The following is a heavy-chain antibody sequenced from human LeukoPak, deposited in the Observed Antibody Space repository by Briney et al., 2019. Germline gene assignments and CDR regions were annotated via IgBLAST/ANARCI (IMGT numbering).Heavy chain of an antibody. CDR1: GGSISSGDYY. Sequence: SQTLSLTRTVSGGSISSGDYYWSWIRQPPGKGLEWIGSIYYSGSTYYNPSLKSRVTISVDASKNQFSLKLSSVTAADTAVYYCARGPMVLRFLEWLLSGYFDYWGQGTLVTVSS. V-gene: IGHV4-39*01. D-gene: IGHD3-3*01. CDR3: ARGPMVLRFLEWLLSGYFDY. CDR2: IYYSGST. J-gene: IGHJ4*02.